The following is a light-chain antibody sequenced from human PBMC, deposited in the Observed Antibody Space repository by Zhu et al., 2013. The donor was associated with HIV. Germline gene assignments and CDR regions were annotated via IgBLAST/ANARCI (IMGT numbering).Light chain of an antibody. CDR2: KTS. CDR3: QQPKSFPVT. J-gene: IGKJ5*01. Sequence: DIQMTQSPSTVSAAVGDRVTLTCLASQNINTWLAWYQQKPGKAPKLLIYKTSSLQDGVPSRFSGSGSGTHFTLTISSLQSEDFATYYCQQPKSFPVTFGQGTRLETK. V-gene: IGKV1-5*03. CDR1: QNINTW.